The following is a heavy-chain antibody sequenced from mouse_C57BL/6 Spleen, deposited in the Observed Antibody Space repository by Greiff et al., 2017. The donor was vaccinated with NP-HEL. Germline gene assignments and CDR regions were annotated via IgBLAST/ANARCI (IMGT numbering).Heavy chain of an antibody. Sequence: VQLQQPGAELVKPGASVKLSCKASGYTFTSYWMQWVKQRPGQGLEWIGEIDPSDSYTNYNQKFKGKATLTVDTSSSTAYMQLSSLTSEDSAVYYCARRKIGSSYYFDYWGQGTTLTVSS. CDR1: GYTFTSYW. CDR3: ARRKIGSSYYFDY. J-gene: IGHJ2*01. CDR2: IDPSDSYT. V-gene: IGHV1-50*01. D-gene: IGHD1-1*01.